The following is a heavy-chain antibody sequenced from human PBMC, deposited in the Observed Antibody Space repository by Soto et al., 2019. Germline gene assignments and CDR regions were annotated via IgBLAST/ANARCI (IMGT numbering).Heavy chain of an antibody. CDR3: ARDSYYDILTGYPPEVAYGTDV. Sequence: TSETLSLTCTVSGGSVSSGSYYWSWIRQPPGKGLEWIGYIYYSGSTNYNPSLKSRVTISVDTSKNQFSLKLSSVTAADTAVYYCARDSYYDILTGYPPEVAYGTDVWGQGTTVTVSS. J-gene: IGHJ6*02. CDR1: GGSVSSGSYY. D-gene: IGHD3-9*01. CDR2: IYYSGST. V-gene: IGHV4-61*01.